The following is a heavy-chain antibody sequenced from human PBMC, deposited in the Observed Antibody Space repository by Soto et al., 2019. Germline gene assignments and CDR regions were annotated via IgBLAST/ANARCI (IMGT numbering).Heavy chain of an antibody. CDR2: ISAYNGNT. D-gene: IGHD4-17*01. Sequence: QVQLVQSGAEVKKPGASVKVSCKASGYTFTSYGISWVRQPPGQGLEWMGWISAYNGNTNYAQKLQGRVTMTTDTSTSTAYMELRSLRSDDTAVYYCARDTYGGNSWWYFDLWGRGTLVTVSS. V-gene: IGHV1-18*01. CDR1: GYTFTSYG. J-gene: IGHJ2*01. CDR3: ARDTYGGNSWWYFDL.